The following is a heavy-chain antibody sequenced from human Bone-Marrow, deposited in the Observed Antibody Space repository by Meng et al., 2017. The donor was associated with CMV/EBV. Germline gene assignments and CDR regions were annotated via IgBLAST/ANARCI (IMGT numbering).Heavy chain of an antibody. D-gene: IGHD3-3*01. Sequence: GESLKISCAASGFTFSSYAMHWVRQAPGKGLEWVAVISYDGSNKYYADSVKGRFTISRDNSKNTLYLQMNSLRAEDTAVYYCARDRYTIFGVVNLAVALDYYYGMDVWGQGTTVTVSS. CDR1: GFTFSSYA. V-gene: IGHV3-30-3*01. CDR2: ISYDGSNK. CDR3: ARDRYTIFGVVNLAVALDYYYGMDV. J-gene: IGHJ6*02.